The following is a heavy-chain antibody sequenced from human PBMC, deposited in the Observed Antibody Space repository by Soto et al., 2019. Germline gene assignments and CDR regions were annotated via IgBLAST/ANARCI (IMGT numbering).Heavy chain of an antibody. D-gene: IGHD4-17*01. CDR1: GGSISSSSYY. Sequence: SETLSLTCTVSGGSISSSSYYWGWIRQPPGKGLEWIGNIYYRGTTYYNPSLKSRVTISVDKSKNQFSLKLASVTAADTAVYYCARDYGDYQFDYWGQGTLVTVSS. CDR2: IYYRGTT. V-gene: IGHV4-39*02. J-gene: IGHJ4*02. CDR3: ARDYGDYQFDY.